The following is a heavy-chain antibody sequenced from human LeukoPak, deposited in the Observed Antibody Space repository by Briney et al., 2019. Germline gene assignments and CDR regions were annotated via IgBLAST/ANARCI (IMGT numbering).Heavy chain of an antibody. V-gene: IGHV4-31*03. D-gene: IGHD3-22*01. CDR3: AAGDRSGYYVWDS. CDR1: GGSISSSSYY. CDR2: IYCSGST. Sequence: PSETLSLTCTVSGGSISSSSYYWGWIRQPPGKGLEWIGYIYCSGSTYYNPSLKSRVTISIDTSKNQFSLKLSSVTAADTAVYYCAAGDRSGYYVWDSWGQGTLVTVSP. J-gene: IGHJ4*02.